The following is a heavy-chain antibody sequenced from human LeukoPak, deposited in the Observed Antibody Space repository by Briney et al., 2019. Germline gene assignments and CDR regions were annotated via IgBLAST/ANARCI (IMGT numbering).Heavy chain of an antibody. CDR1: GFTFSNYA. CDR3: AKEACSGGSCYFDY. V-gene: IGHV3-23*01. D-gene: IGHD2-15*01. J-gene: IGHJ4*02. CDR2: ISGSGGST. Sequence: PGGSLRLSCAASGFTFSNYAMSWVRQAPGKGLEWVSAISGSGGSTYYADSVEGRFTISRDNSKKTLYLQMNSLLAEDTAVYYCAKEACSGGSCYFDYWVQGTLVSVCS.